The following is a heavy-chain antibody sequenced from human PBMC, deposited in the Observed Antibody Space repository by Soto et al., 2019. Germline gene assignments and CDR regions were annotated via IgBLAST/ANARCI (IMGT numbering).Heavy chain of an antibody. D-gene: IGHD4-17*01. Sequence: ASVKVSCKASGFSFSDYFMHWVRQAPGQGLEWMGIINPSGGSTSYAQKFQGRVTMTRDTSTSTVYMELSSLRSEDTAVYYCARATVTTHDGDYWGQGTLVTVSS. CDR1: GFSFSDYF. V-gene: IGHV1-46*01. CDR3: ARATVTTHDGDY. J-gene: IGHJ4*02. CDR2: INPSGGST.